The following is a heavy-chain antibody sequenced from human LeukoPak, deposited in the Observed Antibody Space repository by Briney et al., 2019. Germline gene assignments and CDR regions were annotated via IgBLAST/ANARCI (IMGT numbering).Heavy chain of an antibody. V-gene: IGHV4-30-4*01. Sequence: PSETLSLTCTVPGGSISSRDYYWSWIRQPPGKGLEWIGYIYYSGSIYYNPSLKSRVTISVDTSKNQFSLRLSAVTAADTAVYYRARVPPLDDILTGYFDYWGQGTLATVSS. D-gene: IGHD3-9*01. CDR2: IYYSGSI. CDR3: ARVPPLDDILTGYFDY. J-gene: IGHJ4*02. CDR1: GGSISSRDYY.